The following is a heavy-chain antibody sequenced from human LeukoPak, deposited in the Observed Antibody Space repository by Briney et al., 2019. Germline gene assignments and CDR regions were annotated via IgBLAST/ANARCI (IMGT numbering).Heavy chain of an antibody. Sequence: SSETLSLTCAVYGGSFSGYYWSWIRQPPGKGLEWIGEINHSGSTNYNPSLKSRVTISVDTSKNQFSLKLSSVTAADTAVYYCASIPSGYGDYEGGYDYWGQGTLVTVSS. CDR3: ASIPSGYGDYEGGYDY. D-gene: IGHD4-17*01. CDR1: GGSFSGYY. V-gene: IGHV4-34*01. J-gene: IGHJ4*02. CDR2: INHSGST.